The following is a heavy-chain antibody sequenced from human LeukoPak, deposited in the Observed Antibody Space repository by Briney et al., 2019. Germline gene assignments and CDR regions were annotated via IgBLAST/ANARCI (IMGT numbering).Heavy chain of an antibody. V-gene: IGHV1-69*05. J-gene: IGHJ4*02. CDR2: IIPIFGIA. D-gene: IGHD5-24*01. Sequence: SVKVSCKASGGTFSSYAISWVRQAPGQGLEWMGGIIPIFGIANYAQKFQGRVTITTDESTSTAYMELSSLRSEDTAVYYCARVHGDGYFLDYWGQGTLVTVSS. CDR1: GGTFSSYA. CDR3: ARVHGDGYFLDY.